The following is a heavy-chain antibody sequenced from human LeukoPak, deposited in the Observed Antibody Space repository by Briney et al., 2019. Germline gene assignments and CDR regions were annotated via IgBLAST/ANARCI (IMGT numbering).Heavy chain of an antibody. D-gene: IGHD3-22*01. CDR1: GGSFSGYY. Sequence: SETLSLTCAVYGGSFSGYYWSWIRQPPGKGLEWIGEINHSGSTNYNPSLKSRVTISVDTSKNQFSLKLSSVTAADTAVYYCARATDTYYYDSSGRGAGRFDYWGQGTWSPSPQ. J-gene: IGHJ4*02. V-gene: IGHV4-34*01. CDR2: INHSGST. CDR3: ARATDTYYYDSSGRGAGRFDY.